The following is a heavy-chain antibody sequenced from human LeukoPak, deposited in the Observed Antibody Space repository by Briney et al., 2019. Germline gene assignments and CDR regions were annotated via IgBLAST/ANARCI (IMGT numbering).Heavy chain of an antibody. Sequence: TGGSLRLSCGVSGFTFSNAWMSCVRQAPDEGLECVAFIQFDGTSIFYADSVKARFTISRDNYQKTVSLQLNNLSVEETALYYCAKTSLTDPSGHYYYMDVWGKGATVSVCS. V-gene: IGHV3-30*02. D-gene: IGHD3-3*01. CDR2: IQFDGTSI. CDR1: GFTFSNAW. J-gene: IGHJ6*03. CDR3: AKTSLTDPSGHYYYMDV.